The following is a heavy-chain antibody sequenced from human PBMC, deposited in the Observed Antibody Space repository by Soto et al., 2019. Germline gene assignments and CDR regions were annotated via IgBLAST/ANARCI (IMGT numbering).Heavy chain of an antibody. V-gene: IGHV3-23*01. CDR2: ISGSGGST. D-gene: IGHD2-15*01. CDR3: ACCSSGTCRSGFDP. Sequence: PGGSLRLSCAASGFTFSSYAMSWVRQAPGKGLEWVSAISGSGGSTYYADSVKGRFTISRDNSKNTLYLQMNSLRAEDTAVYYCACCSSGTCRSGFDPWGQGTLVTVSS. CDR1: GFTFSSYA. J-gene: IGHJ5*02.